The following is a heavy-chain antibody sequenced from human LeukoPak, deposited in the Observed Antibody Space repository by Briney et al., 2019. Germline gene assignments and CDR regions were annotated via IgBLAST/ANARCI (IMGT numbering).Heavy chain of an antibody. CDR2: ISYDGSNK. CDR3: AKDWLPMKEMATVVLDY. V-gene: IGHV3-30*18. J-gene: IGHJ4*02. CDR1: GFTFSSYG. Sequence: TGGSLRLSCAASGFTFSSYGMHWVRQAPGKGLEWVAVISYDGSNKYYVDSVKGRFTISRDNSKNTLYLQMNSLRAEDTAVYYCAKDWLPMKEMATVVLDYWGQGTLVTVSS. D-gene: IGHD5-24*01.